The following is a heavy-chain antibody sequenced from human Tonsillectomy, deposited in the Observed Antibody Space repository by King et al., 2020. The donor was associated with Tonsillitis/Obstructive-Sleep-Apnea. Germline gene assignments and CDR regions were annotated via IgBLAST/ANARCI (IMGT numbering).Heavy chain of an antibody. J-gene: IGHJ6*03. D-gene: IGHD2-15*01. CDR2: IIPILGIP. CDR3: AREGVVVPAIGYYYMDV. CDR1: GGTFSSYA. Sequence: QLVQSGAEVKKPGSSVKVSCKASGGTFSSYAITWVRQAPGQGLEWMGRIIPILGIPNYAQKFQGRVTITADKSTSTAYMELSSQRSEDTAVYYCAREGVVVPAIGYYYMDVWGKGTTVTVSS. V-gene: IGHV1-69*04.